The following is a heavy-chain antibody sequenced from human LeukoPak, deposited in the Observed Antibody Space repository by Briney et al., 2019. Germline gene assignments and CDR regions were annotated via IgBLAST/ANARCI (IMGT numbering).Heavy chain of an antibody. CDR1: GVSISSSNSY. CDR2: IYYSGNT. CDR3: ARTTEGGYTYDYFYYYYMDV. J-gene: IGHJ6*03. Sequence: NTSETLSLTCTVSGVSISSSNSYWGWIRQPPGKGLEWIGSIYYSGNTYYNASLKSQVSISIDTSKNQFSLKLSSVTAADTAVYYCARTTEGGYTYDYFYYYYMDVWGKGTTVTISS. D-gene: IGHD5-18*01. V-gene: IGHV4-39*07.